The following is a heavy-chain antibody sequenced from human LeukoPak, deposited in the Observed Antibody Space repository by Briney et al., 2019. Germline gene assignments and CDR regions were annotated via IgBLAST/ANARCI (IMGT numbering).Heavy chain of an antibody. CDR2: IYTSGST. CDR1: GGSFSNYY. J-gene: IGHJ6*02. D-gene: IGHD1-14*01. Sequence: PSETLSLTCTVSGGSFSNYYWSWIRQPAGKALEWIGRIYTSGSTNYNPSVKSRVTMSVDTSNNQFSLKLTSVTAADTAVYYCARQPPQYYGMDVWGQGTTVTVSS. V-gene: IGHV4-4*07. CDR3: ARQPPQYYGMDV.